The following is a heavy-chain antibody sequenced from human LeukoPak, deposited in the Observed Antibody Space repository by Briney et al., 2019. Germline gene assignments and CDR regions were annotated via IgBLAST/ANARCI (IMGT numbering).Heavy chain of an antibody. CDR1: GFTFSSYG. CDR2: IWYDGSNK. Sequence: GGSLRLSCAASGFTFSSYGMHWVRQAPGKGLEWVAVIWYDGSNKYYAGSVKGRFTISRDNSKNTPYLQMNSLRAEDTAVYYCARVNDSSGYSPFDYWGQGTLVTVSS. CDR3: ARVNDSSGYSPFDY. V-gene: IGHV3-33*01. J-gene: IGHJ4*02. D-gene: IGHD3-22*01.